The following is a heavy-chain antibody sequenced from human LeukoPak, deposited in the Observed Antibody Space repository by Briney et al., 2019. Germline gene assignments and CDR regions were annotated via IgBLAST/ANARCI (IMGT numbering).Heavy chain of an antibody. V-gene: IGHV3-15*01. D-gene: IGHD1-26*01. J-gene: IGHJ4*02. Sequence: GGSLRLSCAASGFTFSNAWMSWVRQAPGKGLEWVGRIKSKTDGGTTDYAAPVKGRFTISRDDSKNTLYLQMNSLKTEDTAVYYCTTDPEWELLVFDYWGQGTLVTVSS. CDR3: TTDPEWELLVFDY. CDR1: GFTFSNAW. CDR2: IKSKTDGGTT.